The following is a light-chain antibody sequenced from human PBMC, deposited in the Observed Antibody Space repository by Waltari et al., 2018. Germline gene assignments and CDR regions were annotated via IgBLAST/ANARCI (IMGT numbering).Light chain of an antibody. CDR1: QSVSSRY. CDR2: NAS. J-gene: IGKJ1*01. Sequence: EIVLTQSPGTLSLSPGERATLSCRASQSVSSRYLAWYQQKSGQAPRLLICNASNRATGIPDRFTGSGSGTDFTLTIRRLEPEDFAVYYCQQYGSSPPGAFGQGTKVEIK. V-gene: IGKV3-20*01. CDR3: QQYGSSPPGA.